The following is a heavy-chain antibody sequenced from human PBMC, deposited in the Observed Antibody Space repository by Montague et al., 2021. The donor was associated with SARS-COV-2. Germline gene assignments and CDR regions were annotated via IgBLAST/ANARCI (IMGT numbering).Heavy chain of an antibody. CDR1: SDSLSGFS. D-gene: IGHD3-3*01. CDR2: INPTGSA. J-gene: IGHJ3*01. V-gene: IGHV4-34*01. CDR3: SRGQVKISGVLIFLPAAGHFDG. Sequence: SETLSLTCAVYSDSLSGFSWTWIRKSPGKGPEWIGDINPTGSATNNPPLKGRVTLSRDTSKNQFSLKLQSVTPADTAVYYCSRGQVKISGVLIFLPAAGHFDGWGQGSSVTVSS.